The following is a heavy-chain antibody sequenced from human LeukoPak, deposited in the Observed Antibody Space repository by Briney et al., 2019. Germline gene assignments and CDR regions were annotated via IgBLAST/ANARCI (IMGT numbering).Heavy chain of an antibody. V-gene: IGHV3-30*02. Sequence: GGSLRLSCAASGFTFSSYGMHWVRQARGKGLEWVAFIRYDGSNKYYADSVKGRFTISRDNSKNTLYLQMNSLRAEDTAIYYCATYRQVLLPFESWGQGTLVTVSS. D-gene: IGHD2-8*02. CDR2: IRYDGSNK. J-gene: IGHJ4*02. CDR3: ATYRQVLLPFES. CDR1: GFTFSSYG.